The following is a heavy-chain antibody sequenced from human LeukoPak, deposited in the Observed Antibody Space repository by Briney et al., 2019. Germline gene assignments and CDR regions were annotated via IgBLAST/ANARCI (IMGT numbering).Heavy chain of an antibody. J-gene: IGHJ4*02. Sequence: TSETLSLTCTVSGASISSYYWSWIRQPPGKGLEWIGDIYYSGSVKYNPSLKSRVTMSVDTSKNQFSLKLSSVTAADTAIYYCARENPSGYYNRPIDYWGQGTLVTVSS. CDR3: ARENPSGYYNRPIDY. CDR1: GASISSYY. CDR2: IYYSGSV. V-gene: IGHV4-59*01. D-gene: IGHD3-22*01.